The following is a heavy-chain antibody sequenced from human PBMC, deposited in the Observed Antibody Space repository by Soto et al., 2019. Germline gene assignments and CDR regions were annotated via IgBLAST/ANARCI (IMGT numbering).Heavy chain of an antibody. D-gene: IGHD2-21*02. CDR3: AREGPRDIVVVTAIPHLDY. V-gene: IGHV1-18*01. Sequence: ASVKVSCKASGYTLTSYGISWVRQAPGQGLEWMGWISAYNGNTNYAQKLQGRVTMTTDTSTSTAYMELRSLRSDDTAVYYCAREGPRDIVVVTAIPHLDYWGQGTLVTVSS. J-gene: IGHJ4*02. CDR1: GYTLTSYG. CDR2: ISAYNGNT.